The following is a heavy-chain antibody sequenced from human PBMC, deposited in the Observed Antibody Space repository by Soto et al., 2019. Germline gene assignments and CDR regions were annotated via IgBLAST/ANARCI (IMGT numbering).Heavy chain of an antibody. Sequence: GGSLRLSCAASGFTFSAYDMHWVRQTTGKGLEWVSAIGAADDPYYLGSVKGRFTISRENAKNSLYLQMNSLRAEDTAVYYCARAYSGRLPRRADYYFAMGVWGQGTTGTVAS. CDR3: ARAYSGRLPRRADYYFAMGV. V-gene: IGHV3-13*05. D-gene: IGHD2-15*01. CDR1: GFTFSAYD. CDR2: IGAADDP. J-gene: IGHJ6*02.